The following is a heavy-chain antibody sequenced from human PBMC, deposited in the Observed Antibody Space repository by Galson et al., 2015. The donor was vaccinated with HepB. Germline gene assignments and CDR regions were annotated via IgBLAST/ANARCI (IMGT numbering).Heavy chain of an antibody. CDR2: AYHSGGT. CDR1: GDSISNDRW. Sequence: ETLSLTCAVSGDSISNDRWWSWVRQPPGEGLEWIGEAYHSGGTNYRPSLKSRVTISVDKSKNQSSLKLTSVTAADTAVYYCARAKEGRGYFDYWGQGTLVTVSS. CDR3: ARAKEGRGYFDY. V-gene: IGHV4-4*02. J-gene: IGHJ4*02. D-gene: IGHD3-10*01.